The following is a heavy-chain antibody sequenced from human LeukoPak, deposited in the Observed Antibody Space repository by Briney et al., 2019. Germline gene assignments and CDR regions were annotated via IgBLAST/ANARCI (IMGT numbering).Heavy chain of an antibody. CDR1: GFTFSSYG. Sequence: GRSLRLSCAASGFTFSSYGMHWVRQAPGKGLEWVAVIWYDGSNKYYADSVKGRFTISRDNSKNTLYLQMNSLRAEDTAVYYCARAGIAVAGTPHAFDIWGQGTTVTVSS. D-gene: IGHD6-19*01. V-gene: IGHV3-33*01. J-gene: IGHJ3*02. CDR3: ARAGIAVAGTPHAFDI. CDR2: IWYDGSNK.